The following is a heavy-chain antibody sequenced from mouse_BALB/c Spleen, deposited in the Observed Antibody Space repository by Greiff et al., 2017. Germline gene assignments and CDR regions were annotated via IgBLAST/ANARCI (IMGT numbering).Heavy chain of an antibody. J-gene: IGHJ3*01. D-gene: IGHD4-1*01. CDR2: IWAGGST. CDR3: ARDSGRLGRGFAY. V-gene: IGHV2-9*02. Sequence: VKLVESGPGLVAPSQSLSITCTVSGFSLTSYGVHWVRQPPGKGLEWLGVIWAGGSTNYNSALMSRLSISKDNSKSQVFLKMNSLQTDDTAMYYCARDSGRLGRGFAYWGQGTLVTVSA. CDR1: GFSLTSYG.